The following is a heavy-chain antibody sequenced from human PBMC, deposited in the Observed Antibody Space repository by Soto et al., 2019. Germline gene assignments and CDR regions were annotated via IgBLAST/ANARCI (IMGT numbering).Heavy chain of an antibody. CDR3: ARKAWFGELSLFDY. V-gene: IGHV3-7*05. CDR1: GFTFSSYW. J-gene: IGHJ4*02. D-gene: IGHD3-10*01. CDR2: IKQDGSEK. Sequence: EVQLVESGGGLVQPGGSLRLSCAASGFTFSSYWMSWVRQAPGKGLEWVANIKQDGSEKYHVDSVKGRFTISRDNAKNSLYLQMNSLRAEDTAVYYCARKAWFGELSLFDYWGQGTLVTVSS.